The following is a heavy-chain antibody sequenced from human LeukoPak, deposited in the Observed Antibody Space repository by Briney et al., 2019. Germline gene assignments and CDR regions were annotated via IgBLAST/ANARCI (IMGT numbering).Heavy chain of an antibody. D-gene: IGHD6-25*01. Sequence: GGSLRLSCAASGFTFSSYSMNWVRQAPGKGLEWVSSISSSSSYIYYADSVKGRFTISRDNAKSSLYLQMDSLRPEDTAVYYCARGIAGSGYYDGSGNNWFDPWGQGTLVTVSS. V-gene: IGHV3-21*01. CDR1: GFTFSSYS. J-gene: IGHJ5*02. CDR2: ISSSSSYI. CDR3: ARGIAGSGYYDGSGNNWFDP.